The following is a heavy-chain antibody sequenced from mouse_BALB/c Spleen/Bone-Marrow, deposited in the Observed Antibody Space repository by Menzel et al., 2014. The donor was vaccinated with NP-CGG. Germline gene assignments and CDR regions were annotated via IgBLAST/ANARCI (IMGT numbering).Heavy chain of an antibody. CDR3: TRGPTTVVAYYHALDQ. Sequence: VQLQQSGPDLVKPGASVKISCKASGYSFTGYYIHWVKQSHGRTLEWIGRVNPNNGGTSYNQKFKDKAILTVDKSSSTAYMELRSLTSEDSAVYFCTRGPTTVVAYYHALDQWGQGTSVTVSS. V-gene: IGHV1-26*01. J-gene: IGHJ4*01. CDR2: VNPNNGGT. CDR1: GYSFTGYY. D-gene: IGHD1-1*01.